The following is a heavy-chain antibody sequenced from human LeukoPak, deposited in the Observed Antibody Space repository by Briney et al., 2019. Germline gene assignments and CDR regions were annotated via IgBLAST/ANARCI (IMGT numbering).Heavy chain of an antibody. Sequence: SETLSLTCTVSGGSISSSSYYWGWIRQPPGKGLEWIGNIYYSGNTYYNPSLKSRVTISVDTSKNQFSLKLSSVTAADTAVYYCARDLEKTTWGSGSYGGYWGQGTLVTVSS. J-gene: IGHJ4*02. D-gene: IGHD3-10*01. CDR1: GGSISSSSYY. CDR3: ARDLEKTTWGSGSYGGY. V-gene: IGHV4-39*02. CDR2: IYYSGNT.